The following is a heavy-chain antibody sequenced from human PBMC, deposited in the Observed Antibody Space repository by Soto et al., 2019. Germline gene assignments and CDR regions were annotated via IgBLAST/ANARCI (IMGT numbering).Heavy chain of an antibody. CDR1: GFTVSSNY. D-gene: IGHD2-15*01. V-gene: IGHV3-66*01. CDR3: ASGPYCSGGSCYHDAFDI. J-gene: IGHJ3*02. Sequence: GSLRLSCAASGFTVSSNYMSWVRQAPGKGLEWVSVIYSGGSTYYADSVKGRFTISRDNSKNTLYLQMNSLRAEDTAVYYCASGPYCSGGSCYHDAFDIWGQGTMVTVSS. CDR2: IYSGGST.